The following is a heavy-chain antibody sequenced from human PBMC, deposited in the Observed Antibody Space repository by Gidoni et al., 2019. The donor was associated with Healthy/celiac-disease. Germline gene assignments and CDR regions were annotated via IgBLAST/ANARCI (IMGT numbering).Heavy chain of an antibody. J-gene: IGHJ4*02. Sequence: QVQLQQWGAGLLKPSETLSLTCAVYGGSFSGYYWSWIRQPPGKGLEWIGEINHSGSTNYNPSLKSRVTISVDTSKNQFSLKLSSVTAADTAVYYCARGQVVYYFDYWGQGTLVTVSS. CDR3: ARGQVVYYFDY. CDR1: GGSFSGYY. CDR2: INHSGST. V-gene: IGHV4-34*01.